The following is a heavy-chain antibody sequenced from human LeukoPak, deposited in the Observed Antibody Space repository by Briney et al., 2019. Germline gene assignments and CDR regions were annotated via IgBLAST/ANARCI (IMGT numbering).Heavy chain of an antibody. J-gene: IGHJ4*02. D-gene: IGHD3-10*01. CDR2: ISAYNGNT. CDR3: ARDRQNFYASGTYDY. V-gene: IGHV1-18*01. CDR1: GYTFTSYG. Sequence: GASVKVSCKASGYTFTSYGISWVRQAPGQGLEWMGWISAYNGNTNYAQKPQGRVTMTTDTSTSTAYMELRSLRSEDTAVYYCARDRQNFYASGTYDYWGQGPLVTVSS.